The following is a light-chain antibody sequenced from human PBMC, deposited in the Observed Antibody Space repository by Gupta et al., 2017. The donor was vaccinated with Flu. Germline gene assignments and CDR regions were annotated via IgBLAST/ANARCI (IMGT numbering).Light chain of an antibody. CDR2: KAS. CDR3: QHENNYPWT. V-gene: IGKV1-5*03. CDR1: QTISTW. J-gene: IGKJ1*01. Sequence: DIHMTQSPSILSASVGDRVTITCRASQTISTWLAWYQQKPGKAPKLLMYKASTVEKGVPSRFSGSGSGAEFILTITSRQPDDFATYYCQHENNYPWTFGQGTKVEIK.